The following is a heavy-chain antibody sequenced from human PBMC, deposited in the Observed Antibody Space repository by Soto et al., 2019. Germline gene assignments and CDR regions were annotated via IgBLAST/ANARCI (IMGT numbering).Heavy chain of an antibody. Sequence: SVKASCKASGGTFSSYAISWVRQAPGQGLEWMGGIIPIFGTANYAQKFQGRVTITADESTSTAYMELSSLRSEDTAVYYCARASSGGYYYDAFDIWGPGTMVTVSS. CDR2: IIPIFGTA. CDR3: ARASSGGYYYDAFDI. J-gene: IGHJ3*02. CDR1: GGTFSSYA. V-gene: IGHV1-69*13. D-gene: IGHD3-22*01.